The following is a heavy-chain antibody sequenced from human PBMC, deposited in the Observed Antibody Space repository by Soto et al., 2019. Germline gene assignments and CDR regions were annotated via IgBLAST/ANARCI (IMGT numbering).Heavy chain of an antibody. J-gene: IGHJ3*02. V-gene: IGHV1-69*05. CDR2: IIPIFGTA. CDR3: ARCLLGVGDAFDI. CDR1: GGTFSSYA. D-gene: IGHD3-10*01. Sequence: SVKVSCKASGGTFSSYAISWVRQAPGQGLEWMGGIIPIFGTANYADSVRGRFTISRDNAQTSLYLQMSSLRAEDTAVYYCARCLLGVGDAFDIWGQGTMVTVSS.